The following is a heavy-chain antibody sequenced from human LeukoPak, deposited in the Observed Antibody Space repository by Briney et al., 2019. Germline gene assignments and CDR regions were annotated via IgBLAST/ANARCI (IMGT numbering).Heavy chain of an antibody. CDR3: ARQPLNCSSTSCHAFDI. CDR2: INQSGST. V-gene: IGHV4-34*01. D-gene: IGHD2-2*01. Sequence: SETLSLTCAVNVGSFSGYHWSWIRQPPGKGLEWIGEINQSGSTNYNPSLKSRVTISVDTSKNQFSLNLSSVTAADTAVYYCARQPLNCSSTSCHAFDIWGQGTMVTVSS. J-gene: IGHJ3*02. CDR1: VGSFSGYH.